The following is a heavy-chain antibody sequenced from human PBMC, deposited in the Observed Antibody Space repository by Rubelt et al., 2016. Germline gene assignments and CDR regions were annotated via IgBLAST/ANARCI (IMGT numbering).Heavy chain of an antibody. V-gene: IGHV4-59*12. J-gene: IGHJ5*02. CDR1: GGSISTYY. Sequence: QVQLQESGPGLVKPSETLSLTCSVSGGSISTYYWSWIRQPPGKGLEWIGYIYYSGSTNYNPSLKSRVTISVDTSKNQFSPKLSSVTAADTAVYYCAGDYGGNSAVSWGRGTLITVSS. D-gene: IGHD4-23*01. CDR3: AGDYGGNSAVS. CDR2: IYYSGST.